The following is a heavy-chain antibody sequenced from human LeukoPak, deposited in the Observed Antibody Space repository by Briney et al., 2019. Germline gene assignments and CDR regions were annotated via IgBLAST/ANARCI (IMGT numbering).Heavy chain of an antibody. CDR1: GFTFSSYG. J-gene: IGHJ4*02. Sequence: GGSLRLSCAAFGFTFSSYGMHWVRQAPGKGLEWVAFIRYDGSNKYYADSVKGRFTISRDNSKNTLYLQMNSLRAEDTAVYYCAKGVACSSTSCSAFDYWGQGTLVTVSS. V-gene: IGHV3-30*02. CDR3: AKGVACSSTSCSAFDY. D-gene: IGHD2-2*01. CDR2: IRYDGSNK.